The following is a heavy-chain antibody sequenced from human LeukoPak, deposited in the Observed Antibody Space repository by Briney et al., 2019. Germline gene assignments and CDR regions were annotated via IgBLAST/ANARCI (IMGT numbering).Heavy chain of an antibody. CDR3: ARHVNGLVVPAAYFDY. D-gene: IGHD2-2*01. Sequence: PSETLSLTCAVSGYSISSGYYWGWIRQPPGKGLEWIGSIYHSGSTYYNPSLKSRVTISVDTSKNQFSLKLSSVTAADTAVYYCARHVNGLVVPAAYFDYWGQGTLVTVSS. CDR1: GYSISSGYY. CDR2: IYHSGST. J-gene: IGHJ4*02. V-gene: IGHV4-38-2*01.